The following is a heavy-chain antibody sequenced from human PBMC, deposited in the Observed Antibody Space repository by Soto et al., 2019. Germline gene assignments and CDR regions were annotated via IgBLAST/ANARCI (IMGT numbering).Heavy chain of an antibody. CDR1: GFTFGDYA. J-gene: IGHJ6*02. Sequence: PGGSLRLSCTASGFTFGDYAMNWVRQAPGKGLEWVGFIRGKPNGGATDYAASLKGRFTISRDDSRSVAYLQMNSLKTEDTAVYYCTRDFQGQYYYGMDVWGQGTTVTVYS. CDR2: IRGKPNGGAT. CDR3: TRDFQGQYYYGMDV. V-gene: IGHV3-49*04.